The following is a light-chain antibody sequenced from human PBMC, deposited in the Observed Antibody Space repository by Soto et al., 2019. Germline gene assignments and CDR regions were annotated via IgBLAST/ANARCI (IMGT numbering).Light chain of an antibody. CDR2: RTT. Sequence: QAVVTQEPSLTVSPGGTVTLTCASSTGAVTSDHYPNWFQQKPGQAPMPPIYRTTNKHSWTPARFSGSLLGGKAALTLSAAQSEDEAEYYCLLYSGGVHIFGRGTKLTVL. V-gene: IGLV7-43*01. J-gene: IGLJ2*01. CDR3: LLYSGGVHI. CDR1: TGAVTSDHY.